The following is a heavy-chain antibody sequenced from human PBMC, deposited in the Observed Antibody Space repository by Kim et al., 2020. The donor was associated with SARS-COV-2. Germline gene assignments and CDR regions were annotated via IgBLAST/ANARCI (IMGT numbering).Heavy chain of an antibody. V-gene: IGHV4-38-2*02. Sequence: SETLSLTCTVSGYSISSGYYWGWIRQPPGKGLEWIGSIYHSGSTYYNPSLKSRVTISVDTSKNQFSLKLSSVTAADTAVYYCARVFPPPYKDIVVVVAAITGSTLFDPWGQGTLVTVSS. D-gene: IGHD2-15*01. CDR2: IYHSGST. CDR1: GYSISSGYY. J-gene: IGHJ5*02. CDR3: ARVFPPPYKDIVVVVAAITGSTLFDP.